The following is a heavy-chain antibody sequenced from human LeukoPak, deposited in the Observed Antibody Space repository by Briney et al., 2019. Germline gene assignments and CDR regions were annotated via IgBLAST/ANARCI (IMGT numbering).Heavy chain of an antibody. V-gene: IGHV3-23*01. J-gene: IGHJ6*02. CDR2: ISGSGGST. D-gene: IGHD3-3*01. CDR1: GFTFSSYA. CDR3: AKNDFWSGYGYYYGMDV. Sequence: PGGSLRLPCAASGFTFSSYAMSWVRQAPGKGLEWVSAISGSGGSTYYADSVKGRFTISRDNSKNTLYLQMNSLRAEDTAVYYCAKNDFWSGYGYYYGMDVWGQGTTVTVSS.